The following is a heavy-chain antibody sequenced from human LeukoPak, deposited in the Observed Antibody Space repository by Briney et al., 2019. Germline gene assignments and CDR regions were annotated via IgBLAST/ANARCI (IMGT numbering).Heavy chain of an antibody. CDR3: ARDRRYFDWLRVNYYYGMDV. J-gene: IGHJ6*04. D-gene: IGHD3-9*01. V-gene: IGHV3-30*04. CDR1: GFTFSSYA. Sequence: GGSLRLSCAASGFTFSSYAMHWVRQAPGKGLEWVAVISYDGSNKYYADSVKGRFTIYRDNSKNTLYLQMNSLRAEDTAVYYCARDRRYFDWLRVNYYYGMDVWGKGTTVTVSS. CDR2: ISYDGSNK.